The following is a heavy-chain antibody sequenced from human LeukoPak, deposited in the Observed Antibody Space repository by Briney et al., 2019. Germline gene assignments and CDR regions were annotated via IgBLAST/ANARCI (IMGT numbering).Heavy chain of an antibody. CDR2: IYISGST. Sequence: SETLSLTCTVSGGSISSHYWSWIRQPAGKGLEWIGRIYISGSTNYNPSLKSRVTMSIDWSKNQFSLNLKSVTAADTAVYFCARDRTGYSGYEGDPFDIWGQGTMVTVSS. CDR3: ARDRTGYSGYEGDPFDI. J-gene: IGHJ3*02. D-gene: IGHD5-12*01. V-gene: IGHV4-4*07. CDR1: GGSISSHY.